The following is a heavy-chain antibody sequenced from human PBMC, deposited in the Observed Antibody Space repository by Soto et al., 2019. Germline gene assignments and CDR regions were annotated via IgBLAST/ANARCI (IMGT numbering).Heavy chain of an antibody. J-gene: IGHJ6*02. Sequence: PGGSLTLSCAASAFTSSAHNMVWVRQAPGKGLEWVGRSRNKANNYATEYAASVKGRFTISRDDSKNSLYLQMNSLKTEDTAVYYCARDGGIAARRYYGMHVWGQAPRVTVSS. D-gene: IGHD6-6*01. CDR1: AFTSSAHN. CDR3: ARDGGIAARRYYGMHV. V-gene: IGHV3-72*01. CDR2: SRNKANNYAT.